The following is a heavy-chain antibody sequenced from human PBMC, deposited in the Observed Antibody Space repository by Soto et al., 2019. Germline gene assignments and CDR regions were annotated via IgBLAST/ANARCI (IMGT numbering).Heavy chain of an antibody. Sequence: EVQLLESGGKLEQPGGSLRLSCAASGFDFSSDVMNWVRQAPGKGLEWVASIFGSGRTTYYADSVKGRFNISRDNSKNTLYLELNSLRVEDTALYYCAKSQSGSFFAAFDLWGQGTMVTVSS. CDR2: IFGSGRTT. V-gene: IGHV3-23*01. CDR1: GFDFSSDV. CDR3: AKSQSGSFFAAFDL. D-gene: IGHD1-26*01. J-gene: IGHJ3*01.